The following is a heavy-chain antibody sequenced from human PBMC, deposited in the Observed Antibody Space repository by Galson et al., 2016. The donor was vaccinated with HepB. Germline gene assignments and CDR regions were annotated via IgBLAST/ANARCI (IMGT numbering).Heavy chain of an antibody. D-gene: IGHD2-15*01. Sequence: SVKVSCKASGYTFTSYYMHWVRQAPGQGLEWMGIINPSGGSTNYAQKLQGRVTMTRDTPTSTVYMELSSLRSEDTAVYYCARDPADCMGGSCYSGVEGFDIWGQGTMVTVSS. CDR2: INPSGGST. CDR3: ARDPADCMGGSCYSGVEGFDI. J-gene: IGHJ3*02. CDR1: GYTFTSYY. V-gene: IGHV1-46*04.